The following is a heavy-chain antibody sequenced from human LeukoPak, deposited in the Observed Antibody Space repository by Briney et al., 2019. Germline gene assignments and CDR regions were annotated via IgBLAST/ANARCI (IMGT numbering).Heavy chain of an antibody. J-gene: IGHJ4*02. D-gene: IGHD4-23*01. CDR3: ARHTTVGGSLRFDY. CDR2: IYSGGST. V-gene: IGHV3-66*04. Sequence: PGGSLRLSCAASGFTVSSNYMSWVRQAPGKGLEWVSVIYSGGSTYYADSVKGRFTISRDNSKNTLYLQMNSLRAEDTAVYYCARHTTVGGSLRFDYWGQGTLVTVSS. CDR1: GFTVSSNY.